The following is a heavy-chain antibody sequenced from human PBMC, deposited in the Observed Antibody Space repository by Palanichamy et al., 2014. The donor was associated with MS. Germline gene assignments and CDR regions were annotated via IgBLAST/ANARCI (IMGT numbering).Heavy chain of an antibody. CDR2: IYYSGST. CDR1: GGSISSCY. J-gene: IGHJ4*02. D-gene: IGHD5-18*01. Sequence: QVQLQESGPGLVKPSETLSLTCTVSGGSISSCYWSWIRQPPGKGLEWIGYIYYSGSTNYNPSLKSRVIISVDTSKNQFSLKLSSVTAADTAVYYCARHRGYSYGHFKPLYDYWGQGTLVTVSS. CDR3: ARHRGYSYGHFKPLYDY. V-gene: IGHV4-59*08.